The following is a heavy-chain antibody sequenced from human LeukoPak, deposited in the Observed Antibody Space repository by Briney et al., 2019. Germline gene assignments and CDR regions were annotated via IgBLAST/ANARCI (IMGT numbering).Heavy chain of an antibody. CDR1: GFTFNKYA. CDR2: ISESVDTT. J-gene: IGHJ4*02. Sequence: GGSLRLSCAASGFTFNKYAMNWVRQAPGKGLEWVSVISESVDTTSYADSVKGRFTISRDNSKNTLYLQMNNLRADDTAVYYCARRADYGDFDNWGQGTLVTVSS. V-gene: IGHV3-23*01. CDR3: ARRADYGDFDN. D-gene: IGHD4-17*01.